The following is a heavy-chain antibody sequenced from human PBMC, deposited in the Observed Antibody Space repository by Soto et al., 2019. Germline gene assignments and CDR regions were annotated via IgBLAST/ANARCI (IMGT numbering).Heavy chain of an antibody. V-gene: IGHV3-7*01. J-gene: IGHJ4*02. D-gene: IGHD3-10*01. CDR1: GFTFRNYW. Sequence: EVHLAESGGGLVQPGGSLRFSCTASGFTFRNYWMTWVRQAPGKGLEWVANINQNEGEKYYVDSVKGRFTISRDNAYNSLYLEMDNLRVDDSAVYFCARGRPPSSGGNFDSWGQGTLVSVSS. CDR3: ARGRPPSSGGNFDS. CDR2: INQNEGEK.